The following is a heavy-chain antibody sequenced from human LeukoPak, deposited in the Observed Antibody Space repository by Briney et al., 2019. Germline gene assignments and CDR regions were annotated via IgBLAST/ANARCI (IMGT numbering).Heavy chain of an antibody. CDR3: ERPRGSGIAVAGTQIDI. CDR2: IDPSGGST. V-gene: IGHV1-46*01. CDR1: GYTFTSYY. J-gene: IGHJ3*02. D-gene: IGHD6-19*01. Sequence: ASVKVSCKASGYTFTSYYMHWVRQAPGQGLEWMGIIDPSGGSTSYAQKFQGRVTMTRDTSTSTVYMELSSLRSEDTAVYYCERPRGSGIAVAGTQIDIWGQGTMVTVSS.